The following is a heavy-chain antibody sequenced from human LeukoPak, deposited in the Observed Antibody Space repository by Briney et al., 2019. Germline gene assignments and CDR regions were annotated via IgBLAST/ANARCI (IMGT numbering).Heavy chain of an antibody. CDR1: GGSISSYY. J-gene: IGHJ4*02. CDR3: ATLNDAIDY. CDR2: IYYSGST. D-gene: IGHD1-1*01. Sequence: SETLSLTCTVSGGSISSYYWSWMRQPPGKGLEWIGYIYYSGSTNYNPSLKSRVTISVDTSKNQFSLKLSSVTAADTAVYYCATLNDAIDYWGQGTLVTVSS. V-gene: IGHV4-59*08.